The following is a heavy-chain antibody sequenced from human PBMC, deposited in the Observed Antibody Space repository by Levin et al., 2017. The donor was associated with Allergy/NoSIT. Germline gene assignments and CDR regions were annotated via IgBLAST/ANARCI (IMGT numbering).Heavy chain of an antibody. CDR3: ASQYYDFWSGYQGFDP. D-gene: IGHD3-3*01. J-gene: IGHJ5*02. Sequence: ASVKVSCKASGYTFTSYGISWVRQAPGQGLEWMGWISAYNGNTNYAQKLQGRVTMTTDTSTSTAYMELRSLRSDDTAVYYCASQYYDFWSGYQGFDPWGQGTLVTVSS. CDR2: ISAYNGNT. CDR1: GYTFTSYG. V-gene: IGHV1-18*01.